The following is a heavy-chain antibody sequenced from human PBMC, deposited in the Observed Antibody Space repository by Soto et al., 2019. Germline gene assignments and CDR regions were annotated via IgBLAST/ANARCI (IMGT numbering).Heavy chain of an antibody. V-gene: IGHV3-64*01. J-gene: IGHJ4*02. CDR3: ARDTPSGSYSFDY. CDR1: GFTFSSYG. D-gene: IGHD1-26*01. CDR2: ISSNGGST. Sequence: GGSLRLSCAASGFTFSSYGMHWVRQAPGKGLEYVSAISSNGGSTYYANSVKGRFTISRDNSKNTLYLQMGSLRAEDMAVYYCARDTPSGSYSFDYWDQGTLVTVSS.